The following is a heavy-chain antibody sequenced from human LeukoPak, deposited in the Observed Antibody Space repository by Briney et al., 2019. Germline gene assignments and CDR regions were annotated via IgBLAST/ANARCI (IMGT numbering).Heavy chain of an antibody. CDR1: GYSFTSYY. J-gene: IGHJ6*02. CDR2: INPSGGST. CDR3: AREEFHYGMDL. D-gene: IGHD2-21*01. V-gene: IGHV1-46*01. Sequence: GASVKVSCKASGYSFTSYYMHWVRQAPGQGLEWMGIINPSGGSTSYAQKFQGRVTMTRDTSTSTVYMELSSLRSEDTAVYYCAREEFHYGMDLWGQGTTVTVSS.